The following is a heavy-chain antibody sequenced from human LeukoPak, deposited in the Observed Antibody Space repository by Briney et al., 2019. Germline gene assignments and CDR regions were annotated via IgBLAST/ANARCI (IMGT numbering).Heavy chain of an antibody. D-gene: IGHD1-26*01. CDR3: AREYSGSYYAGVTWFDP. V-gene: IGHV3-21*01. CDR1: GFTFSSFE. J-gene: IGHJ5*02. Sequence: GGSLRLSCAASGFTFSSFEMNWVRQAPGKGLEWVSSISSSSSYIYYADSVKGRFTISRDNAKNSLYLQMNSLRVEDTAVYYCAREYSGSYYAGVTWFDPWGQGTLVTVSS. CDR2: ISSSSSYI.